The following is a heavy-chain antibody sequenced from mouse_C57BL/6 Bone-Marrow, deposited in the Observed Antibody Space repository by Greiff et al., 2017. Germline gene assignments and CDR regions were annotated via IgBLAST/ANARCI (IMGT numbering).Heavy chain of an antibody. D-gene: IGHD2-3*01. J-gene: IGHJ2*01. CDR2: IDSENGDT. CDR3: ASMYYFDY. CDR1: GFNIKDDY. Sequence: VQLQQSGAELVRPGASVKLSCTSPGFNIKDDYLHWVKQRPEQGLEWIGWIDSENGDTESASKFQGKSTITAYTSPNTAYLQLSSLTSEDTAVYYCASMYYFDYWGQGTTLTVSS. V-gene: IGHV14-4*01.